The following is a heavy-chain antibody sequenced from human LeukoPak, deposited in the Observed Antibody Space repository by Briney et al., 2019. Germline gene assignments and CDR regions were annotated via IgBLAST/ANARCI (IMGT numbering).Heavy chain of an antibody. CDR1: GFTFSSYG. CDR2: IANTGGNT. J-gene: IGHJ4*02. CDR3: AKEGIGAAGRRFDC. D-gene: IGHD6-13*01. V-gene: IGHV3-23*01. Sequence: GGSLRLSCVASGFTFSSYGMNWIRQAPGKGLQWVSSIANTGGNTYYADSVRGRFTISRDNSKNTLYLQMNSLRDEDTAVYYCAKEGIGAAGRRFDCWGQGTPVTVSS.